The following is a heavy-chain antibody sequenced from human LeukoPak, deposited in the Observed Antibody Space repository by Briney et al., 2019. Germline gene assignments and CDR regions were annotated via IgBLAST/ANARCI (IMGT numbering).Heavy chain of an antibody. CDR3: VRGSPGWAFDI. D-gene: IGHD5-24*01. J-gene: IGHJ3*02. V-gene: IGHV3-13*05. CDR2: IGTTGDP. CDR1: GLTFHKFD. Sequence: GGPLRLSCAASGLTFHKFDMHWVRQYTGKALEWVSAIGTTGDPFYSGSVKGRFILSRENAKNSLYLQMNSLRVGDTAVYYCVRGSPGWAFDIWGQGTMVTVSS.